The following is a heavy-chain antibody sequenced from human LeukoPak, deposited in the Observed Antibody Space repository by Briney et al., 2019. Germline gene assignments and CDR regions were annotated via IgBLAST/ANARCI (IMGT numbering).Heavy chain of an antibody. CDR3: ARRLIAVAGTGAFDI. CDR2: ISSSSSTI. J-gene: IGHJ3*02. V-gene: IGHV3-48*01. Sequence: PGGSLRLSCAASGFTFSSYSMNWVRQAPGKGLEWVSYISSSSSTIYYADSVKGRFTISRDNAKNSLYLQMNSLRAEDTAVYYCARRLIAVAGTGAFDIWGQGTMVTVSS. CDR1: GFTFSSYS. D-gene: IGHD6-19*01.